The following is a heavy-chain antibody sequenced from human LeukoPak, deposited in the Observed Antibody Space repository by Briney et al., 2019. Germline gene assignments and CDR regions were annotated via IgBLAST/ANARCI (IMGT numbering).Heavy chain of an antibody. D-gene: IGHD6-13*01. CDR1: GFTFTRYA. V-gene: IGHV3-48*04. CDR2: ISNSGSTI. CDR3: ARGIAAAGTEYFQH. Sequence: PGGSLRLSCSASGFTFTRYAMTWVRQAPGKGLEWVSYISNSGSTIYYADSVKGRFTISRDNAKNSLYLQMNSLRAEDTAVYYCARGIAAAGTEYFQHWGQGTLVTVSS. J-gene: IGHJ1*01.